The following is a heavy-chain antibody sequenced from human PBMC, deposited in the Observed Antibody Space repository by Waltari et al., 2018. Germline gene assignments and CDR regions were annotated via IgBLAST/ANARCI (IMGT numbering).Heavy chain of an antibody. D-gene: IGHD2-15*01. Sequence: EAQLLESGGDFVHPGGSLRLSCVVSGFTFSNSAMSWVRQAPGKGREWVSGISGSGETTYYTEAVKGRFTISRDNSKNMLYLQMNSLRAEDTAMYYCAKSKELLPYDYWGQGTLVTVSS. CDR1: GFTFSNSA. CDR3: AKSKELLPYDY. CDR2: ISGSGETT. V-gene: IGHV3-23*01. J-gene: IGHJ4*02.